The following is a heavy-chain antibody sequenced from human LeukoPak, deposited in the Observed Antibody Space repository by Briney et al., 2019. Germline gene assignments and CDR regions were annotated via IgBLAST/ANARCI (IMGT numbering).Heavy chain of an antibody. CDR2: INSDGSST. CDR3: ARNSERGYSGYTVDY. J-gene: IGHJ4*02. D-gene: IGHD5-12*01. Sequence: GGSLRLSCAASGFTFSSYWLHWVRHGPGKGLVWYSRINSDGSSTYYADTVKGRFTISRDNAKNPLYLQMSSLGAEDTAVYYCARNSERGYSGYTVDYWGQGTLVTVSS. V-gene: IGHV3-74*01. CDR1: GFTFSSYW.